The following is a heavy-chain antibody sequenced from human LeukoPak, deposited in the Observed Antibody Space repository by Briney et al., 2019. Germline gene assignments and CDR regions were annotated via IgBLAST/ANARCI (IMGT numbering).Heavy chain of an antibody. V-gene: IGHV3-30*18. CDR2: ISYHGRNK. CDR3: AKDRDLYGDFVGCDY. J-gene: IGHJ4*02. D-gene: IGHD4-17*01. Sequence: GGSLRLSCAASGFTFSSCGIHWVRQAPGKGLEWVAVISYHGRNKHYADSVKGRFTISRDNSKNTTFLQMNTLRAEDTALYYCAKDRDLYGDFVGCDYWGQGTLVTVSS. CDR1: GFTFSSCG.